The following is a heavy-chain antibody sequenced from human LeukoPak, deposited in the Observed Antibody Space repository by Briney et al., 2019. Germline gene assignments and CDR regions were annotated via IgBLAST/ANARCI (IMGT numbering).Heavy chain of an antibody. J-gene: IGHJ3*02. Sequence: PSETLSLTCTVSGGSISSGGYYWSWIRQHPGKGLEWIGYIYYSGSTYYNPSLKSRVTISVDTSKNQFSLKLSSVTAADTAVYYCARYCSSTSCYRAAFDIWGQGTMVTVSS. D-gene: IGHD2-2*01. CDR3: ARYCSSTSCYRAAFDI. V-gene: IGHV4-31*03. CDR2: IYYSGST. CDR1: GGSISSGGYY.